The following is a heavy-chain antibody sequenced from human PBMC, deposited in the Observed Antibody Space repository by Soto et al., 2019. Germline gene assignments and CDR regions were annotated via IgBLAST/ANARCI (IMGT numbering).Heavy chain of an antibody. Sequence: QVQLVESGGGVVQPGRSLRLSCAASGFTFSSYGMHWVRQAPGKGLEWVAVIWYDGSNKYYADSVKGRFTISRDNSKNTLYLQMNSLRAEDTAVYYCARQWLPDALDIWGQGTMVTVSS. V-gene: IGHV3-33*01. CDR3: ARQWLPDALDI. CDR1: GFTFSSYG. J-gene: IGHJ3*02. D-gene: IGHD3-22*01. CDR2: IWYDGSNK.